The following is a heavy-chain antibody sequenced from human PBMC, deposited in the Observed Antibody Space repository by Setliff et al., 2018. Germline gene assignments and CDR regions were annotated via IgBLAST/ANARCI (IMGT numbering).Heavy chain of an antibody. J-gene: IGHJ4*02. CDR1: GGSISSSSYY. CDR3: ARGGQLAGFDY. V-gene: IGHV4-39*07. Sequence: LSLTCTVSGGSISSSSYYWGWIRQPPGKGLEWIGSIYYSGSTYYNPSLQSRVTISVDTSKNQFSLKLSSVTAADTAVYYCARGGQLAGFDYWGQGTLVTVSS. D-gene: IGHD6-6*01. CDR2: IYYSGST.